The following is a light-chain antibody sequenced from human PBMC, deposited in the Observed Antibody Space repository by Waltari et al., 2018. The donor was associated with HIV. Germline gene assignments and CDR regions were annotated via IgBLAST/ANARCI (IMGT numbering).Light chain of an antibody. V-gene: IGLV3-21*04. Sequence: SFVLTQSPSMSVAPGETARIACGGNNIGGESVHWYQPKPGQAPGLVMYDDSDRPSGIPERFSGSNSKNTATLTISRVEAGDEADYYCQLWDSRGNHVVFGGGTKLTVL. CDR2: DDS. CDR3: QLWDSRGNHVV. J-gene: IGLJ2*01. CDR1: NIGGES.